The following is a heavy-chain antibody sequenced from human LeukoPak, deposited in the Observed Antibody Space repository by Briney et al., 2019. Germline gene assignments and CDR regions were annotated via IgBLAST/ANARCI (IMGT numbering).Heavy chain of an antibody. CDR2: IYYSGST. J-gene: IGHJ4*02. V-gene: IGHV4-59*01. CDR3: ASSHYYDSSGSIDY. D-gene: IGHD3-22*01. CDR1: GGSISSYY. Sequence: SETLSLTCTVSGGSISSYYWGWIRQPPGKGLGWIGYIYYSGSTNYNPSLKSRVTISVDTSKNQFSLKLSSVTAADTAVYYCASSHYYDSSGSIDYWGQGTLVTVSS.